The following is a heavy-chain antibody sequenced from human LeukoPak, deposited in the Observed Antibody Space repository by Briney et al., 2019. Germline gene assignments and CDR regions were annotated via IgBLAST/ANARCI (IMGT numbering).Heavy chain of an antibody. CDR3: AKVLSRLPGDYASGYFDY. D-gene: IGHD4-17*01. Sequence: GGSLRLSCAASGFTFSSYAMSWVRQAPGKGLEWVSAISGSGGSTYYADSVKGRFTISRDNSKNTLYLQMNSLRAEDTAVYYCAKVLSRLPGDYASGYFDYWGQGTLVTVSS. J-gene: IGHJ4*02. CDR1: GFTFSSYA. CDR2: ISGSGGST. V-gene: IGHV3-23*01.